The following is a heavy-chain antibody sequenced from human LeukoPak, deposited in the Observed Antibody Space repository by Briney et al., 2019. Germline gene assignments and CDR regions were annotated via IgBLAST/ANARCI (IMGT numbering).Heavy chain of an antibody. CDR1: GFTFSGSA. CDR2: IRSKANSYAT. Sequence: GGSLRLSCAASGFTFSGSAMHWVRQASGKGLEWVGRIRSKANSYATAYAASVKGRFTISRDDSKNTAYLQMNSLKTEDTAVYYCTRRAGGYYDSTDLGDWGQGTLVTVSS. CDR3: TRRAGGYYDSTDLGD. V-gene: IGHV3-73*01. J-gene: IGHJ4*02. D-gene: IGHD3-22*01.